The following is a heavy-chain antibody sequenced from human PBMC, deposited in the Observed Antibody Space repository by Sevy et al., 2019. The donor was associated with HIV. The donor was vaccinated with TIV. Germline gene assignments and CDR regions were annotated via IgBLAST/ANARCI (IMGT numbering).Heavy chain of an antibody. CDR1: GGSISSSSYY. CDR2: IYYSGNT. J-gene: IGHJ4*02. D-gene: IGHD1-26*01. V-gene: IGHV4-39*01. Sequence: SETLSLTCTVSGGSISSSSYYWGWIRQPPGKGLEWIGSIYYSGNTYYNPSLKSRVTISVDTSKNQCSLKLSSVTAADTAVYYCASYSGSYYFDYWGQGTLVTVSS. CDR3: ASYSGSYYFDY.